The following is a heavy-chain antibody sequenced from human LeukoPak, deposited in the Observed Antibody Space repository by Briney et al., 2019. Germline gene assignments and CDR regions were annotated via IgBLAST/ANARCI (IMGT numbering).Heavy chain of an antibody. Sequence: SETLSLTCAVYGGSFSGYYWSWIRQPPGKGLEWIGEINHSGSTNYNPSLKSRVTISVDTSKNQFSLKLSSVTAADTAVYYCTRGGGRYCSSTSCYPRYYYYYYMDVWGKGTTVTVSS. CDR3: TRGGGRYCSSTSCYPRYYYYYYMDV. J-gene: IGHJ6*03. CDR2: INHSGST. CDR1: GGSFSGYY. D-gene: IGHD2-2*01. V-gene: IGHV4-34*01.